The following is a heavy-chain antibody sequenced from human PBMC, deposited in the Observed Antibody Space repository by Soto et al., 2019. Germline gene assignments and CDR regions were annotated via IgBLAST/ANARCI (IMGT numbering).Heavy chain of an antibody. CDR2: IDPSDSYT. CDR3: ETNVEQPNYGMDV. V-gene: IGHV5-10-1*01. J-gene: IGHJ6*02. CDR1: GYSFTSYW. Sequence: GESLKISCKGSGYSFTSYWISWVRQMPGKGLEWMGRIDPSDSYTNYSPSFQGHVTISADKSISTAYLQWSSLKASDTAMYYCETNVEQPNYGMDVWGQGTTVTVSS. D-gene: IGHD1-1*01.